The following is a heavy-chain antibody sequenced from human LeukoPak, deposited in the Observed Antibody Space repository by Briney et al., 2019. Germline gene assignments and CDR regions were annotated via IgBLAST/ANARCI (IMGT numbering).Heavy chain of an antibody. CDR3: ARQVVVVVAANDGWFDP. CDR1: GGSISSYY. D-gene: IGHD2-15*01. V-gene: IGHV4-59*08. CDR2: IYYSGST. Sequence: SETLSLTCTVSGGSISSYYWSWTRQPPGKGLEWIGYIYYSGSTNYNPSLKSRVTISVDTSKNQFSLKLSSVTAADTAVYYCARQVVVVVAANDGWFDPWGQGTLVTVSS. J-gene: IGHJ5*02.